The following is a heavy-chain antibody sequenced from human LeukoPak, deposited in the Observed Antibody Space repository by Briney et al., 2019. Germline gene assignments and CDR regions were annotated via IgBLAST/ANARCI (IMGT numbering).Heavy chain of an antibody. CDR1: GYRFITYG. CDR3: ARDVFEGFGERVIDAFDL. J-gene: IGHJ3*01. V-gene: IGHV1-18*01. Sequence: ASVKVSCKASGYRFITYGLSWVRQAPGQGLEWMGCISAYNGNTNFAPKLQGRVTMTADPSTSTAYMELRSLRSDDTAVYYCARDVFEGFGERVIDAFDLWGQGTMVTVSS. CDR2: ISAYNGNT. D-gene: IGHD3-10*01.